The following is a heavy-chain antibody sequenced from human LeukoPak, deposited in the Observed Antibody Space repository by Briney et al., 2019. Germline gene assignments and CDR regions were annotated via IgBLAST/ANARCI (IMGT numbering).Heavy chain of an antibody. CDR2: IIPIFGTA. V-gene: IGHV1-69*01. CDR3: AREGDGVQLWHTQIYFDY. Sequence: SXKVSCKASGGTFISYAISWVRQAPGQGREWKGGIIPIFGTAIYAQKFQGRVTITAHESTSTAYMELSSLRSEDTAVYYCAREGDGVQLWHTQIYFDYWGQGTLVTVSS. D-gene: IGHD5-18*01. J-gene: IGHJ4*02. CDR1: GGTFISYA.